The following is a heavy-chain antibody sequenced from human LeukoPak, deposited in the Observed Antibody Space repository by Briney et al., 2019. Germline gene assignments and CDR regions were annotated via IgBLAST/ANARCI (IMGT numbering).Heavy chain of an antibody. CDR1: GYTFTSYY. Sequence: GASVKVSCKASGYTFTSYYMHWVRQAPGQGLEWMGIINPSGGSTSYAQRFQGRVTMTRDMSTSTVYMELSSLRSEDTAVYYCARGMETCSGGSCYTNYYYYYMDVWGKGTTVTVSS. V-gene: IGHV1-46*01. CDR2: INPSGGST. J-gene: IGHJ6*03. CDR3: ARGMETCSGGSCYTNYYYYYMDV. D-gene: IGHD2-15*01.